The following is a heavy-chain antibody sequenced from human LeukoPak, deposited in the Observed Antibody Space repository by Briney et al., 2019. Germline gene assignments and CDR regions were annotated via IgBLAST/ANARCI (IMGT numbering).Heavy chain of an antibody. V-gene: IGHV1-69*06. Sequence: ASVKVSCKASGYTFTSYYMHWVRQAPGQGLEWMGGIIPIFGTVNHAQKFQGRVTITADKSTSTAYMELSSLRSEDTAMYYCARDRVPGSFSDAFDIWGQGTMVTVSS. CDR3: ARDRVPGSFSDAFDI. J-gene: IGHJ3*02. CDR1: GYTFTSYY. CDR2: IIPIFGTV. D-gene: IGHD3-3*01.